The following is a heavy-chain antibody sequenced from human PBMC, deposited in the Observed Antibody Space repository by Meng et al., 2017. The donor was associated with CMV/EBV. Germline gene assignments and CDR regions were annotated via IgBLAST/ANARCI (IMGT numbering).Heavy chain of an antibody. CDR1: GFMFRNYG. CDR3: AKLAGFFDVGHYGLDV. Sequence: LSLTCVVSGFMFRNYGMHWVRQAPGKGLEWVAGIWYDGSNRNYGDSVKGRFTISRDNSKDILYLQMNSLRVEDTAIYYCAKLAGFFDVGHYGLDVWGQGTTVTVSS. V-gene: IGHV3-33*06. CDR2: IWYDGSNR. D-gene: IGHD1-26*01. J-gene: IGHJ6*02.